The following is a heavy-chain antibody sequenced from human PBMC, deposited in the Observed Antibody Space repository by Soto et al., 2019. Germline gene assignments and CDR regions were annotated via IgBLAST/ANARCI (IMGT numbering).Heavy chain of an antibody. Sequence: QVTLKESGPLLVKPTETLTLACTVPGVSLSNARIGVSLIRQPPGKALEVLAHIFSNDEKSYSTSLKSRLTISKDTSKSQVVLTMTNMDPVDTATYYCARMSSSSGYHTGRFDYWGQGTLVTVSS. V-gene: IGHV2-26*01. CDR3: ARMSSSSGYHTGRFDY. J-gene: IGHJ4*02. D-gene: IGHD3-22*01. CDR2: IFSNDEK. CDR1: GVSLSNARIG.